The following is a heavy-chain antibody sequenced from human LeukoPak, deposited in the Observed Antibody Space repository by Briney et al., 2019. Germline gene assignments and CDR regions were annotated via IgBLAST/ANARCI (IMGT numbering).Heavy chain of an antibody. Sequence: GGSLRLSCAASGFTFSSYSMNWVRQAPGKGLEWVSSISSSSSYIYYADSVKGRFTISRDNSKNTLYLQMNSLRAEDTAVYYCAKDKIKSVFGTSCSDYWGQGTLVTVSS. J-gene: IGHJ4*02. CDR2: ISSSSSYI. D-gene: IGHD2-2*01. CDR3: AKDKIKSVFGTSCSDY. V-gene: IGHV3-21*04. CDR1: GFTFSSYS.